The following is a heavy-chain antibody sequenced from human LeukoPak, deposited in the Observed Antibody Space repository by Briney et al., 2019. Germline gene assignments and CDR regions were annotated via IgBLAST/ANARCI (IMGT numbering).Heavy chain of an antibody. J-gene: IGHJ5*02. CDR2: ISPSGGST. CDR3: ARVGSGWYLDWFDP. Sequence: ASVKVSCKAFGYTFTSNYMHWVRQAPGQGPEWMGVISPSGGSTTYAQKFQGRVTMTTDTSTSTAYMELRSLRSDDTAVYYCARVGSGWYLDWFDPWGQGTLVTVSS. CDR1: GYTFTSNY. D-gene: IGHD6-19*01. V-gene: IGHV1-46*01.